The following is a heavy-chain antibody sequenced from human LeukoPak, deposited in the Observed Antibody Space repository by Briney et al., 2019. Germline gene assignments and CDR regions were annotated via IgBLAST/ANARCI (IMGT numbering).Heavy chain of an antibody. J-gene: IGHJ3*01. D-gene: IGHD1-1*01. CDR3: ARGAQPRGLGVAFDV. V-gene: IGHV3-21*01. CDR2: SSSTALYL. Sequence: GGSLRLSCAASGFTFGSYSSNCVRQAPGRWLGWDSSSSSTALYLCYADAVKGRFTISRDNAKNSLDLQINNLTAEDSAVYFCARGAQPRGLGVAFDVWGQGTTVTVSS. CDR1: GFTFGSYS.